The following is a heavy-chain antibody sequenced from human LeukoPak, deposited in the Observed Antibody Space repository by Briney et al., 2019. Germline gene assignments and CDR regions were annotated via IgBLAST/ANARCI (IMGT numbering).Heavy chain of an antibody. CDR3: ASSGWPRSLWVFDAFDI. CDR1: GGSISSGSYY. J-gene: IGHJ3*02. CDR2: IYTSGST. Sequence: TSQTLSLTCTVSGGSISSGSYYWSWIRQPAGKGLEWIGRIYTSGSTNYNPSLKSRVTISVDTSKNQFSLKLSSVTAADTAVYYCASSGWPRSLWVFDAFDIWGQGTMVTVSS. V-gene: IGHV4-61*02. D-gene: IGHD6-25*01.